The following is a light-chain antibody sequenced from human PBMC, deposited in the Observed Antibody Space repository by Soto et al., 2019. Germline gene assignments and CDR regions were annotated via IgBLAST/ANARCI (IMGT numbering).Light chain of an antibody. Sequence: DIVLTQSPATLSVSPGESATLSCRASQSVSRALAWYQHVPGQAPRLLIYDSSTRATGVPARFSGSGSGTRFTLTISSLQSEDFAVYYCQQYNNWPPRYTFGQGTKLQ. CDR2: DSS. CDR1: QSVSRA. CDR3: QQYNNWPPRYT. J-gene: IGKJ2*01. V-gene: IGKV3-15*01.